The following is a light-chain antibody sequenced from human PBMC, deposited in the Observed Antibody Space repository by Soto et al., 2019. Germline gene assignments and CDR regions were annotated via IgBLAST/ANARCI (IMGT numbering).Light chain of an antibody. J-gene: IGKJ1*01. CDR1: QTISSW. Sequence: DIQMTQSPSTLSGSVVDRVTITCRASQTISSWLAWYQQKPGKAPKLLIYKASTLKSGVPSRFSGSGYGEEFTLNISSLEADDFATYYCQQYHNLWTVGQGTKVDSK. CDR2: KAS. V-gene: IGKV1-5*03. CDR3: QQYHNLWT.